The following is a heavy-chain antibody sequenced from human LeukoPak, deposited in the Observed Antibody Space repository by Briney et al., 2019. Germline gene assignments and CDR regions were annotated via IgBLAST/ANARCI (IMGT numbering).Heavy chain of an antibody. CDR3: ARVPGSATGDY. V-gene: IGHV1-2*02. CDR2: INPNSGGT. D-gene: IGHD5-24*01. Sequence: GASVKVSCKASGYTFTGYYMHWVRQAPGQGLEWMGWINPNSGGTNYAQKFRGRVIMTRDTSISTAYMELSRLRSADTAVYYCARVPGSATGDYWGQGTLVTVSS. J-gene: IGHJ4*02. CDR1: GYTFTGYY.